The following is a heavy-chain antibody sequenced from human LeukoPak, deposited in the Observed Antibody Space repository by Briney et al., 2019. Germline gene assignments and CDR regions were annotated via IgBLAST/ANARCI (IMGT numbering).Heavy chain of an antibody. CDR2: MKEDGSEK. CDR3: AKAPVTSCRGAYCYPFDS. D-gene: IGHD2-21*01. Sequence: GGSLRLSCAASGFTFSRYWMSWVRQAPGKGLEWVANMKEDGSEKYYVDSVRGRFTISRDNSKNTLYVQMNSLRAEDAAVYFCAKAPVTSCRGAYCYPFDSWGQGTLVTVSS. V-gene: IGHV3-7*03. CDR1: GFTFSRYW. J-gene: IGHJ4*02.